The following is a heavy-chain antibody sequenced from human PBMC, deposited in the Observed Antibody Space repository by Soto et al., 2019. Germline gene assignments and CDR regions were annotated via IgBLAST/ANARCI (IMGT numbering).Heavy chain of an antibody. D-gene: IGHD1-26*01. CDR2: IIPIFGTA. V-gene: IGHV1-69*06. CDR3: AVGGSGPLEFDP. Sequence: SVKVSCKASGGTFSSYAISWVRQAPGRGLEWMGGIIPIFGTANYAQKFQGRVTITADKSTSTAYMELSSLRSEDTAVYYCAVGGSGPLEFDPWGQGTLVTVSS. CDR1: GGTFSSYA. J-gene: IGHJ5*02.